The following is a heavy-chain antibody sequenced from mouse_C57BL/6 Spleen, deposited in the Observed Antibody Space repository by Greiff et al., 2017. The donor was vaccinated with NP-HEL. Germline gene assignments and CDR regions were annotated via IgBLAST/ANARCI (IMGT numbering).Heavy chain of an antibody. J-gene: IGHJ4*01. CDR2: INPRSGFT. CDR3: ARDYDYDGYAMDY. CDR1: GYTFTSYT. D-gene: IGHD2-4*01. Sequence: VKLMESGAELARPGASVKMSCKASGYTFTSYTMHWVKQRPGQGLEWIGYINPRSGFTKYNQKFKDKATLTADTSSSTAYMQLSSLTSEDSAVYYCARDYDYDGYAMDYWGQGTSVTVSS. V-gene: IGHV1-4*01.